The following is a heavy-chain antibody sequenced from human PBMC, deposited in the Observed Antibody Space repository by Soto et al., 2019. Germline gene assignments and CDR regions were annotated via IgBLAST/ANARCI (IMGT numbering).Heavy chain of an antibody. Sequence: QVQLQESGPGLVKPSETLSLTCTVSGGSISSYYWSWIRRPPGKGLEWIGYIYYSGSTNYNPSLKSRVTISVDTSKNQFSLRLSSVTAADTAEYYCARVAQGGDRRFDYWGQGALVTVSS. J-gene: IGHJ4*02. CDR2: IYYSGST. D-gene: IGHD3-16*01. CDR1: GGSISSYY. CDR3: ARVAQGGDRRFDY. V-gene: IGHV4-59*01.